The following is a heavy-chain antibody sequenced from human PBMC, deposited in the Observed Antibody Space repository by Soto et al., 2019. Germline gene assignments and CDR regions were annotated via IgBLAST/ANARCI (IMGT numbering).Heavy chain of an antibody. Sequence: SLRLSCTASGFTFGDYAMSWVRQAPGKGLEWVGFIRSKAYGGTTEYAASVKGRFTISRDDSKSIAYLQMNSLKTEDKAVYYCTAGKLYPSLDFDYWGQGTLVT. V-gene: IGHV3-49*04. CDR2: IRSKAYGGTT. CDR3: TAGKLYPSLDFDY. D-gene: IGHD2-8*01. J-gene: IGHJ4*02. CDR1: GFTFGDYA.